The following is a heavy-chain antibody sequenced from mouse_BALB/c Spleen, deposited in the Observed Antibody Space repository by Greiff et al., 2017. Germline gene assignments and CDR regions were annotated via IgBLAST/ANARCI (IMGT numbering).Heavy chain of an antibody. Sequence: VQLQQSGAELVRPGSSVKISCKASGYAFSSYWMNWVKQRPGQGLEWIGQIYPGDGDTNYNGKFKGKATLTADKSSSTAYMQLSSLTSEDSAVYFCARSGDGAYYFDYWGQGTTLTVSS. CDR3: ARSGDGAYYFDY. V-gene: IGHV1-80*01. J-gene: IGHJ2*01. CDR1: GYAFSSYW. CDR2: IYPGDGDT. D-gene: IGHD2-3*01.